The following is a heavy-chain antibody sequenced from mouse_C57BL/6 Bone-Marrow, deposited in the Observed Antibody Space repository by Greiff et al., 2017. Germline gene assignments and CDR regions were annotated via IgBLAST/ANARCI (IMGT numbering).Heavy chain of an antibody. CDR1: GYTFTDYE. D-gene: IGHD1-1*01. V-gene: IGHV1-15*01. Sequence: QVQLQQSGAELVRPGASVTLSCKASGYTFTDYEMHWVKQTPVHGLEWIGAIDPETGGTAYNQKFKGKAMLTADKSSSTAYMELRTLTSEVSAVDYETRGGVCDGSPFDYWGQGTTLTVSA. J-gene: IGHJ2*01. CDR2: IDPETGGT. CDR3: TRGGVCDGSPFDY.